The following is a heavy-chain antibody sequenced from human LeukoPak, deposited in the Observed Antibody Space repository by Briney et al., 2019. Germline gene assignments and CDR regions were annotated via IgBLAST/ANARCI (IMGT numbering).Heavy chain of an antibody. CDR2: INNNGGTT. V-gene: IGHV3-64D*06. Sequence: GGSLRLSCSASGFTFSIYAMHWVRQAPGKGLEYLSGINNNGGTTNYADSVKGRFTIPRDNFKNTLYLQMSSLRPEDTAVYYCVKTMVTFGGIIRADAFDIWGQGTMVTVSS. D-gene: IGHD3-16*01. CDR1: GFTFSIYA. CDR3: VKTMVTFGGIIRADAFDI. J-gene: IGHJ3*02.